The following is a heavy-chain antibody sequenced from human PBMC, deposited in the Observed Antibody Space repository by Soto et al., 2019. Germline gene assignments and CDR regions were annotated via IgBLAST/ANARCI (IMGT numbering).Heavy chain of an antibody. V-gene: IGHV4-34*01. CDR1: GGSFSGYY. Sequence: TLSLTCAVYGGSFSGYYWSWIRQPPGKGLEWIGEINHSGSTNYNPSLKSRVTISVDTSKNQFSLKLSSVTAADTAVYYCARGKGYSTSPDLDYWGQGTLVTVS. D-gene: IGHD6-13*01. J-gene: IGHJ4*02. CDR2: INHSGST. CDR3: ARGKGYSTSPDLDY.